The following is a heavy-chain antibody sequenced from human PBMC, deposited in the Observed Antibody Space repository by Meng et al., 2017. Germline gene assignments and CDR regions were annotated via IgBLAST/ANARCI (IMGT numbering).Heavy chain of an antibody. Sequence: GESLKISCAASGFTVSSNYMSWVRQAPGKGLEWVSVIYSGGSTYYADSVKGRFTISRDNSKNTLYLQMNSLRAGDTAVYYCASEPGIAAAGYPHNAFDIWGQGTMVTVSS. J-gene: IGHJ3*02. CDR1: GFTVSSNY. CDR3: ASEPGIAAAGYPHNAFDI. V-gene: IGHV3-53*01. D-gene: IGHD6-13*01. CDR2: IYSGGST.